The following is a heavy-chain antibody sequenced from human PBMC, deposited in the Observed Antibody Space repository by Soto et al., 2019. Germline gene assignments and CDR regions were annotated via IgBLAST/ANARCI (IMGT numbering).Heavy chain of an antibody. Sequence: SETLSLTCAVSGGSISSSNWWSWVRQPPGKGLEWIGEIYHSGSTNYNPSLKSRVTISVDKSKNQFSLKLSSVTAADTAVYYCARVVGTYYYGSGTPEALDYWGQGTLVTVSS. CDR1: GGSISSSNW. D-gene: IGHD3-10*01. V-gene: IGHV4-4*02. CDR3: ARVVGTYYYGSGTPEALDY. CDR2: IYHSGST. J-gene: IGHJ4*02.